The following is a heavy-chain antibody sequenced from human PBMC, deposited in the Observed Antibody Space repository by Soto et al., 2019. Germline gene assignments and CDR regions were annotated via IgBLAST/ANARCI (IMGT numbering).Heavy chain of an antibody. Sequence: QVQLQQWGAGLLKPSETLSLTCAVYGGAFSGYYWNWIRQAPGKGLEWIGEINDSGSTNYNPSLKRRVTXXVXTXTNQFSPSLTSVTAADTAVYYCARCGDYVGGWYFDLWGRGTLVTVSS. D-gene: IGHD4-17*01. CDR3: ARCGDYVGGWYFDL. CDR1: GGAFSGYY. J-gene: IGHJ2*01. CDR2: INDSGST. V-gene: IGHV4-34*01.